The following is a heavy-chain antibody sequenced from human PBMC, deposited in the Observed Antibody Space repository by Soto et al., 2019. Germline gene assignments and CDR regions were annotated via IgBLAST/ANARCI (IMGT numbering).Heavy chain of an antibody. J-gene: IGHJ4*02. CDR1: GFTVSNNC. V-gene: IGHV3-66*01. D-gene: IGHD1-1*01. CDR2: IFSNGDT. CDR3: ARDGTYNWA. Sequence: ELQLVASGGGWVQPGGSLRLSCAASGFTVSNNCVRWVRQAPGKGLEWVSLIFSNGDTRYADSVKGRFTISRDSSSNTLYLQMNSLRVEDTAVYYCARDGTYNWAGGQGIHVTVSS.